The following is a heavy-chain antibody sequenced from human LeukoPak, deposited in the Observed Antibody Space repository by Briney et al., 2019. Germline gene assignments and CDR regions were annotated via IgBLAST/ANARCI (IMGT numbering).Heavy chain of an antibody. V-gene: IGHV4-34*01. D-gene: IGHD6-13*01. CDR3: ARLLAAAGFDY. CDR1: GGSFSGYY. Sequence: PSETLSLTCAISGGSFSGYYWSWIRQPPGKGLEWIGEINHSGSTNYNPSLKSRVTISVDTSKNQFSLKLSSVTAADTAVYYCARLLAAAGFDYWGQGTLVTVSS. CDR2: INHSGST. J-gene: IGHJ4*02.